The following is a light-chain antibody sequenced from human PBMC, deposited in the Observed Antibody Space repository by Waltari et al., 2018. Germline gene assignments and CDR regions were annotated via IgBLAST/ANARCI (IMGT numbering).Light chain of an antibody. V-gene: IGKV2D-29*01. J-gene: IGKJ4*01. Sequence: DIVITQTPLSLPVTPGEPASISCRSSLSLLHSNGNTYLYWYLQKPGQPPRLLVYGVSNRFSGVPDRFSGSGSGTDFTLTISRVEAEDVGVYYCMQTLQTPLTFGGGTRVEIK. CDR1: LSLLHSNGNTY. CDR3: MQTLQTPLT. CDR2: GVS.